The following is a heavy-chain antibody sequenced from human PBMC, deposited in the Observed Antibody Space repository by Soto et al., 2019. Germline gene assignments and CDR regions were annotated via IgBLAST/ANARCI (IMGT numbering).Heavy chain of an antibody. V-gene: IGHV4-59*01. CDR2: IYYSGST. D-gene: IGHD3-10*01. CDR3: ARKAAYGSGSYYFDY. Sequence: SETLSLTCTVSGGSISSYYWSWIRQPPGKGLEWIGYIYYSGSTNYNPSLKSRVTISVDTSKNQFSLKLSSVTAADTAVYYCARKAAYGSGSYYFDYWGQGTLVTVSS. CDR1: GGSISSYY. J-gene: IGHJ4*02.